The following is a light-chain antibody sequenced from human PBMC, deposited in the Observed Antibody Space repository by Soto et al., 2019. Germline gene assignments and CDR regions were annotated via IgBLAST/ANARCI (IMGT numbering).Light chain of an antibody. V-gene: IGKV1-5*03. Sequence: IQTKQSPSTLSASVGDRVTITCRASQSISSWLAWYQQKPGKAPNLLIYKASSLEGGVPSRFSGSGSGTEFTLTISSLQPDDFATYYCQQYNSYSWTFGQGTKVEI. CDR1: QSISSW. CDR3: QQYNSYSWT. CDR2: KAS. J-gene: IGKJ1*01.